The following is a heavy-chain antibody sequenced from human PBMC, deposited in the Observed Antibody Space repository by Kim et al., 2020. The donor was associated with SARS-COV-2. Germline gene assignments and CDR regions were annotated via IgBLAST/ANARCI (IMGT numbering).Heavy chain of an antibody. CDR1: GGSISSGAYY. CDR2: IYYSGST. J-gene: IGHJ5*02. CDR3: ARRAVPGGWFDT. V-gene: IGHV4-31*03. Sequence: SETLSLTCTVSGGSISSGAYYWSWIRQHPGKGLEWIGYIYYSGSTYYNPSVKSRVIISGDTSKNQFSLKLSSVTAADTAVYYCARRAVPGGWFDTWGQGTLVTVSS. D-gene: IGHD1-26*01.